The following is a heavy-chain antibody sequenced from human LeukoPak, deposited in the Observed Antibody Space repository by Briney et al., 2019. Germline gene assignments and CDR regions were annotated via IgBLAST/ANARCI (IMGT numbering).Heavy chain of an antibody. CDR1: GGSFSGYY. J-gene: IGHJ4*02. D-gene: IGHD5-18*01. CDR2: INHSGST. Sequence: PSETLSLTCAVYGGSFSGYYWSWIRQPPGKGLEWIGEINHSGSTNYNPSLKSRVTISVDTSKNQFSLKLSSATAADTAVYYCARGVKPVYSYGLDYWGQGTLVTVSS. CDR3: ARGVKPVYSYGLDY. V-gene: IGHV4-34*01.